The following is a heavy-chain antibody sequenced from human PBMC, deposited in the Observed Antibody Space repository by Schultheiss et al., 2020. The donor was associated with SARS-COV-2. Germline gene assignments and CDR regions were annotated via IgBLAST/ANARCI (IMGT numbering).Heavy chain of an antibody. Sequence: SETLSLTCTVSGGSISSYYWSWIRQPPGKGLEWIGYIYYSGSTNYNPSLKSRVTISVDTSKNQFSLKLSSVTAADTAVYYCARITRGDSRSGLLDYWGQGTLVTVSS. CDR1: GGSISSYY. CDR3: ARITRGDSRSGLLDY. CDR2: IYYSGST. J-gene: IGHJ4*02. V-gene: IGHV4-59*08. D-gene: IGHD2-21*02.